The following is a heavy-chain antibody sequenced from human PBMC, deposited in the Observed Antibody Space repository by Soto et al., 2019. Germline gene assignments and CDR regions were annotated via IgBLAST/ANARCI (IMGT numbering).Heavy chain of an antibody. CDR1: GVIVSSNY. V-gene: IGHV3-53*01. CDR3: AREGGYSSGGSCHNYYYYGMDV. J-gene: IGHJ6*02. CDR2: IYSGGST. D-gene: IGHD2-15*01. Sequence: EVQLVESGGGLIQPGGSLRLSCAASGVIVSSNYMSWVRQAPGKGLEWVSVIYSGGSTYYADSVKGRFTVSRDNSKNTLYLQMNNLRAEDTAVYYCAREGGYSSGGSCHNYYYYGMDVWGQGTTVTVSS.